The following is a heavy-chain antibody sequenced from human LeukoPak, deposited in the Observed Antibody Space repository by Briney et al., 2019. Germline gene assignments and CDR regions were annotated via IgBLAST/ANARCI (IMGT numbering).Heavy chain of an antibody. V-gene: IGHV3-23*01. CDR1: AFTCSSYA. CDR2: ISGRGGST. J-gene: IGHJ4*02. Sequence: GGSLRLSCAASAFTCSSYAMNWVRQAPGKGLERVANISGRGGSTYYADSVKGRFTISRDNSKNTLYLQMNSLRAEDTAVYYCAKSVGGTGDPVDYWGQGTLVIVSA. D-gene: IGHD6-19*01. CDR3: AKSVGGTGDPVDY.